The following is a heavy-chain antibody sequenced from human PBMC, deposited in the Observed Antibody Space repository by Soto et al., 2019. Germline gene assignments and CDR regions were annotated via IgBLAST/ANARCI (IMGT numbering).Heavy chain of an antibody. CDR3: AREDDGGDRDYYGLDV. CDR1: GGSINIEHYD. J-gene: IGHJ6*02. V-gene: IGHV4-30-4*01. D-gene: IGHD2-21*02. CDR2: IHYTGSI. Sequence: PSWTLSLTCTVCGGSINIEHYDWTWIRKTPGKGLEWIGYIHYTGSISYNPSLQSRLTISVDTSKNQFSLKLTSVTAADTAVYFCAREDDGGDRDYYGLDVWGQGTTVTVSS.